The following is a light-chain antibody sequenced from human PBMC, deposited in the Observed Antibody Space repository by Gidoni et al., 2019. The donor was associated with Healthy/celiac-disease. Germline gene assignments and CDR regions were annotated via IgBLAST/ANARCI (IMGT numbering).Light chain of an antibody. Sequence: IQLTQSPSSLSASVGDRVTITCRASQGISSYLAWYQQKPGKAPKLLIYAASTLQSGVPARFSGSGSGTDVTLNISSLQPEDFATYYCQQLNSYPHTFGGGTKVEIK. CDR2: AAS. J-gene: IGKJ4*01. CDR3: QQLNSYPHT. CDR1: QGISSY. V-gene: IGKV1-9*01.